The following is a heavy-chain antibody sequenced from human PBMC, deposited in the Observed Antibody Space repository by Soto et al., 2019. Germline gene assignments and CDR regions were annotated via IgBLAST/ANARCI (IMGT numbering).Heavy chain of an antibody. J-gene: IGHJ6*02. CDR1: GGSISSGDYY. Sequence: SETLSHTCTVSGGSISSGDYYWSWIRQPPGKGLEWIGYIYYSGSTYYNPSLKSRVTISVDTSKNQFSLKLSSVTAADTAVYYCACIFSGGYGYGFYYYGMDVWGQGTTVTVSS. CDR3: ACIFSGGYGYGFYYYGMDV. V-gene: IGHV4-30-4*01. D-gene: IGHD5-18*01. CDR2: IYYSGST.